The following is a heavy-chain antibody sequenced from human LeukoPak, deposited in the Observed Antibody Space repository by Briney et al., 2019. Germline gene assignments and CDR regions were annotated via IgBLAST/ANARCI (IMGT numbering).Heavy chain of an antibody. D-gene: IGHD6-13*01. J-gene: IGHJ4*02. CDR1: GFTVSSNY. CDR2: IYSGGST. Sequence: HPGGSLRLSCAASGFTVSSNYMSWVRQAPGKGLEWVSVIYSGGSTYYADSVKGRFTISRDNSKNTLFLQMSSLRVEDTAVYYCVKLKSGAAAGSFDFWGQGALVTVSS. V-gene: IGHV3-66*01. CDR3: VKLKSGAAAGSFDF.